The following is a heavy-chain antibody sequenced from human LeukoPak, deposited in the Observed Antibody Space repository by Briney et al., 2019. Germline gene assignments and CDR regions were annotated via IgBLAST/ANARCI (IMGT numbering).Heavy chain of an antibody. D-gene: IGHD6-13*01. CDR3: ARVGYSSRHTMLDY. CDR1: GFTFSSYS. Sequence: PGGSLRLSCAASGFTFSSYSMNWVRQAPGKGLEWVSYISSSSSTIYYADSVKGRFTISRDNARNSLYLQMNSLRAEDTAVYYCARVGYSSRHTMLDYWGQGTLVTVSS. CDR2: ISSSSSTI. J-gene: IGHJ4*02. V-gene: IGHV3-48*01.